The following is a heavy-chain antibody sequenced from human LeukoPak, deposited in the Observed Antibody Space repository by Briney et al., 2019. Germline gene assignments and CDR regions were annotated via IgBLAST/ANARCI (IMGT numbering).Heavy chain of an antibody. CDR1: GFTFSGYS. Sequence: AGGSLRLSCAASGFTFSGYSMNWIRQAPGKGLEWVSSFGTRSTSVYHAGSVKGRFAISRDNAKNSLYLQMNSLRAEDTALYYCAREVSEGFDFWGQGTLVTVSS. D-gene: IGHD3-22*01. V-gene: IGHV3-21*01. J-gene: IGHJ4*02. CDR3: AREVSEGFDF. CDR2: FGTRSTSV.